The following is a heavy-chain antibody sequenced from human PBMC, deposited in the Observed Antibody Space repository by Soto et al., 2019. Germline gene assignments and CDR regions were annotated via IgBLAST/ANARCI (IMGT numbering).Heavy chain of an antibody. J-gene: IGHJ3*02. CDR1: GYTFTGYY. Sequence: QVQLVQSGAEVKKPGASVKVSCKASGYTFTGYYMHWVRQAPGQGLEWMGWINPNSGGTNYAQKFQGWVTMTRDTSISTADMGLGRLRSDETAVYYCAASGIAVAVGGAFDIWGQGTMVTVSS. CDR2: INPNSGGT. D-gene: IGHD6-19*01. V-gene: IGHV1-2*04. CDR3: AASGIAVAVGGAFDI.